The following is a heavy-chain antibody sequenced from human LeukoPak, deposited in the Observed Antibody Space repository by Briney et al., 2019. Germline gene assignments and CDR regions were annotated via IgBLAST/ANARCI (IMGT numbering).Heavy chain of an antibody. CDR3: AREAGDRDAFDI. V-gene: IGHV1-69*13. D-gene: IGHD3-10*01. J-gene: IGHJ3*02. CDR2: IIPIFGTA. CDR1: GGTFSSYA. Sequence: SVKVSCKASGGTFSSYAISWVRQAPGQGLEWMGGIIPIFGTANYAQKFQGRVTITADESTSTAYMELSSLRSEDTAVYYCAREAGDRDAFDIWGQGTMVTVSS.